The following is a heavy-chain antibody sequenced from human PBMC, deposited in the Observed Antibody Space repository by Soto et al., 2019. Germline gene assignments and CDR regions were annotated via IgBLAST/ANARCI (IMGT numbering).Heavy chain of an antibody. V-gene: IGHV4-30-4*01. CDR3: ATQTNYGSGSPYPY. D-gene: IGHD3-10*01. CDR2: IYYSGST. Sequence: SETLSLTCTVSGGSISSGYYYWSWIRQPPGKGLEWIGYIYYSGSTYYNPSLKSRVTISVDTSKNQFSLKLSSVTAADTAVYYCATQTNYGSGSPYPYWGQGTLVTVSS. CDR1: GGSISSGYYY. J-gene: IGHJ4*02.